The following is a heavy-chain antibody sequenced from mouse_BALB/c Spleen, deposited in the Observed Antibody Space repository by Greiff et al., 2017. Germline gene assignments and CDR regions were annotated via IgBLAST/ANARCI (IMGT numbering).Heavy chain of an antibody. CDR1: GYSITSGYY. D-gene: IGHD1-1*01. J-gene: IGHJ1*01. V-gene: IGHV3-6*02. CDR2: ISYDGSN. Sequence: EVQLQQSGPGLVKPSQSLSLTCSVTGYSITSGYYWNWIRQFPGNKLEWMGYISYDGSNNYNPSLKNRISITRDTSKNQFFLKLNSVTTEDTATYYCARDLYCGSSYWYFDVWGAGTTVTVSS. CDR3: ARDLYCGSSYWYFDV.